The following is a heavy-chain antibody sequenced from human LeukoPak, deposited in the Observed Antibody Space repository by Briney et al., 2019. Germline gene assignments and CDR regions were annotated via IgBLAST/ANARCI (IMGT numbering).Heavy chain of an antibody. CDR3: IRVDEGSYCCDS. J-gene: IGHJ5*01. D-gene: IGHD3-10*01. Sequence: GGSLRLSCAASRFTFRGSAVHWVRQASGRGLEWVAFIRSNSATTYAPSVKGRFTVSRDDLKSTAYLEMNNLRIEDTAVYYCIRVDEGSYCCDSWGQGARATVSS. CDR1: RFTFRGSA. V-gene: IGHV3-73*01. CDR2: IRSNSAT.